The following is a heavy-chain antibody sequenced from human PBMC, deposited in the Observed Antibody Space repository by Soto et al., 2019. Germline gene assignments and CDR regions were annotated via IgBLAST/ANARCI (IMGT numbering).Heavy chain of an antibody. CDR2: ISYDGSNK. CDR1: GFTFSSYG. CDR3: ATQAYSYGNEGAFDI. J-gene: IGHJ3*02. Sequence: GGSLRLSCAASGFTFSSYGMHWVRQAPGKGLEWVAVISYDGSNKYYADSVKGRFTISRDNSKNTLYLQMSSLRAEDTAVYYCATQAYSYGNEGAFDIWGQGTMVTVSS. D-gene: IGHD5-18*01. V-gene: IGHV3-30*03.